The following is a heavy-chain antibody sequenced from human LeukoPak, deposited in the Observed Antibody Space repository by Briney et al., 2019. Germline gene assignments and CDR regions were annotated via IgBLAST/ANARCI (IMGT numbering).Heavy chain of an antibody. CDR1: GFTFNSYA. J-gene: IGHJ4*02. V-gene: IGHV3-64D*09. CDR3: VKGQEVVYAPTFDY. Sequence: GESLKISCSASGFTFNSYALHWVRQAPGKGLEYVSSIGTNGISTYYADSVTGRFTISRDNSKNSLYLQMSSLRAEDTAVYYCVKGQEVVYAPTFDYWGQGTLVTVSS. CDR2: IGTNGIST. D-gene: IGHD2-8*02.